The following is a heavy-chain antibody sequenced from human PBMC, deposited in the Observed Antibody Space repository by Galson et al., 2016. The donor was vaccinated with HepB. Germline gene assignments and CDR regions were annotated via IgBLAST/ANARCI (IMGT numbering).Heavy chain of an antibody. D-gene: IGHD6-13*01. V-gene: IGHV1-69*04. CDR2: SIPILGMP. CDR3: ARDAVAVAGTLLCSHSGMDV. J-gene: IGHJ6*02. CDR1: GGTFSSYA. Sequence: SVKVSCKASGGTFSSYAFSWVRQAPGQGLEWMGRSIPILGMPSYAQKFQGRVTIIADNSTSTAYMELSSLRSEDTAVYYCARDAVAVAGTLLCSHSGMDVWVQGTTVSVSS.